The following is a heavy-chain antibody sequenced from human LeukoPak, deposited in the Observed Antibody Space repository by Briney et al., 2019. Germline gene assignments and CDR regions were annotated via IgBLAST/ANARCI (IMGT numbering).Heavy chain of an antibody. CDR1: GVSFDDYY. J-gene: IGHJ4*02. D-gene: IGHD4-17*01. CDR3: TRMTTGHDY. CDR2: INHSGYT. Sequence: SETLSLTCAVSGVSFDDYYWSWVRQTPGKGLEWIGEINHSGYTNDSPSLKSRVTLSIDTSRKQFSLNLRSVIVADAGIYYCTRMTTGHDYWGQGTLVTFSS. V-gene: IGHV4-34*01.